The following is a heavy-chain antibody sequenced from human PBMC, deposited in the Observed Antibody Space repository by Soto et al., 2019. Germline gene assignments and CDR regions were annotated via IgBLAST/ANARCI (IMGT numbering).Heavy chain of an antibody. D-gene: IGHD5-18*01. CDR3: AAHGDTAMEFYYYGMDV. J-gene: IGHJ6*02. CDR2: IIPIFGTA. Sequence: QVQLVQSGAEVKKPGSSVKVSCKASGGTFSSYAISWVRQAPGQGLEWMGGIIPIFGTANYAQKFQGRVTITADESTSTAYMELSSLRSEDTAVYYCAAHGDTAMEFYYYGMDVWGQGTTVTVSS. V-gene: IGHV1-69*01. CDR1: GGTFSSYA.